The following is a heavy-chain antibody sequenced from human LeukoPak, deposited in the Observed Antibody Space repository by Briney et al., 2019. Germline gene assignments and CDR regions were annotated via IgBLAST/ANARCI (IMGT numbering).Heavy chain of an antibody. Sequence: PSETLSFTCTVSGGSISSYYWSWIRQPPGKGLEWIGYIYYSGSTNYNPSLKSRVTISVDTSKNQFSLKLSSVTAADTAVYYCARAQTPYLEWSPRPFFDYWGQGTLVTVSS. V-gene: IGHV4-59*01. CDR3: ARAQTPYLEWSPRPFFDY. CDR1: GGSISSYY. D-gene: IGHD3-3*01. J-gene: IGHJ4*02. CDR2: IYYSGST.